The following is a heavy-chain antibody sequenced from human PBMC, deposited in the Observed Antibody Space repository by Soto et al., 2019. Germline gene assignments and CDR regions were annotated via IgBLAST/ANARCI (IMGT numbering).Heavy chain of an antibody. J-gene: IGHJ6*02. CDR1: GFTFNNYW. CDR2: INSDGSSA. CDR3: ARGIQYRYGMEV. Sequence: EVQVVESGGGLVQPGGSLRLSCAADGFTFNNYWMHWVRQAPGKGMVWVSRINSDGSSAFYADSVKGRFTSSRDNAKNTVYLQMNSLRAEDTAVYFCARGIQYRYGMEVWGQGTTVTVSS. V-gene: IGHV3-74*01. D-gene: IGHD5-18*01.